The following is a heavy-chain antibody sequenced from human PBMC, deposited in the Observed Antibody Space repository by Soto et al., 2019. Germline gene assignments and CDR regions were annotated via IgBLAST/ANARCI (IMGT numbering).Heavy chain of an antibody. CDR3: VRVPTGGYAFSLDDY. V-gene: IGHV3-74*01. D-gene: IGHD5-12*01. Sequence: GGSLRLSCAASGFTFSSYWMHWVRQAPGKGLVWVSRINSDESTTTYADSVKGRFTISRDNAKNTLYLQMNSLRAEDTAVYYCVRVPTGGYAFSLDDYWGQGTPVTVSS. CDR1: GFTFSSYW. J-gene: IGHJ4*02. CDR2: INSDESTT.